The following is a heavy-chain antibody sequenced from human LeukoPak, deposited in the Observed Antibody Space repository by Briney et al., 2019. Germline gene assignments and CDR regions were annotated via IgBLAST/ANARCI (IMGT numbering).Heavy chain of an antibody. J-gene: IGHJ4*02. CDR3: ARLHPSTTPNSYGYDY. CDR2: ISSTSSTI. V-gene: IGHV3-48*01. D-gene: IGHD5-18*01. Sequence: GGSLRLSYAACGFTFSSYSMNWVRQAPGKGLEWVAYISSTSSTIYYADSVKGRFTISRDNAKNPLYLQMNSLRAEDTAVYYCARLHPSTTPNSYGYDYWGQGTLVSVSS. CDR1: GFTFSSYS.